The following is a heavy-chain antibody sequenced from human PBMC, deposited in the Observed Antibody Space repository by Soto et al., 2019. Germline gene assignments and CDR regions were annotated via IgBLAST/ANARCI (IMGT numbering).Heavy chain of an antibody. J-gene: IGHJ4*02. Sequence: ETLSLTCAVSGHSISSGYYWGWIRQPPGKGLEWIGSFYHSGSTYYNPSLKSRVTISVDTSKNQFSLKLSSVTAADTAVYYCARGEYYGSGNYFDYWGQGTLGTVPQ. CDR2: FYHSGST. V-gene: IGHV4-38-2*01. D-gene: IGHD3-10*01. CDR1: GHSISSGYY. CDR3: ARGEYYGSGNYFDY.